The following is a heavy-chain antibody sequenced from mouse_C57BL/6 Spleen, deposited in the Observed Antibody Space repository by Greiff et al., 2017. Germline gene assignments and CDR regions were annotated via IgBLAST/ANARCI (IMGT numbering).Heavy chain of an antibody. CDR3: ARDSNRAWFAY. D-gene: IGHD2-5*01. V-gene: IGHV1-15*01. Sequence: VQLQQSGAELVRPGASVTLSCKASGYTFTDYEMHWVKQTPVHGLEWIGAIDPETGGTAYNQKFKGKAILTADKSSSTAYMELRSLTSEYSAVYYCARDSNRAWFAYWGQGTLVTVSA. J-gene: IGHJ3*01. CDR2: IDPETGGT. CDR1: GYTFTDYE.